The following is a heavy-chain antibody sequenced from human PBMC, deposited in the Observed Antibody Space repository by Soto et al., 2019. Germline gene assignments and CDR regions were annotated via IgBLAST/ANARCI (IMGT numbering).Heavy chain of an antibody. D-gene: IGHD3-3*01. CDR1: GFSFSNYN. J-gene: IGHJ4*02. Sequence: GGSLRLSCVASGFSFSNYNMNWVRQAPGKGLEWVSYITDSSDTVHYADSVRGRFTISRDNAESSLYLQMNSLRDEDTAVYFCARDFGHGYYLDYWGRGTLVTVS. CDR2: ITDSSDTV. V-gene: IGHV3-48*02. CDR3: ARDFGHGYYLDY.